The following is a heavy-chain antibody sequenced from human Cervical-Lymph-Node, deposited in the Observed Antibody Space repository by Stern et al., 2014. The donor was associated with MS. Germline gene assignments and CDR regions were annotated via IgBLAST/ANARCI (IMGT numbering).Heavy chain of an antibody. D-gene: IGHD2-21*01. J-gene: IGHJ5*02. Sequence: QVQLVQSGAEVTKPGSSVKVSCKASGGTFSKFPSSWVRQAPGQGLEWMGGIFPVFGTTTCTQEFGERVTISADVSTSTVYMELSSLRSGDTADYYCALSSETSDRWCSIGYDLWGQGTLVTVSS. CDR2: IFPVFGTT. CDR3: ALSSETSDRWCSIGYDL. V-gene: IGHV1-69*01. CDR1: GGTFSKFP.